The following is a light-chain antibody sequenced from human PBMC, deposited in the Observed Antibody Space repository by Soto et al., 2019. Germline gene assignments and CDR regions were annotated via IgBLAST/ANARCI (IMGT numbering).Light chain of an antibody. Sequence: QLVLTQSPSASASLGASVKLTCTLSSGHSSYAIAWHQQQPEKGPRYLMKLYSDGSHSKGDGIPDRFSGSSSGAERYLTISSLQSEDEADYYCQTWGTGRVFGGGTKVTVL. CDR2: LYSDGSH. V-gene: IGLV4-69*01. J-gene: IGLJ3*02. CDR3: QTWGTGRV. CDR1: SGHSSYA.